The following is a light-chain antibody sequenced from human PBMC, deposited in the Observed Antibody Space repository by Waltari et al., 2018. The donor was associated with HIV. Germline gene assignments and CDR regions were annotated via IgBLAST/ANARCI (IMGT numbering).Light chain of an antibody. CDR3: QSSDNTLSGSV. Sequence: QSVLTQPPSVSGAPGQRVTLSCTGTRSNIGTHEVHWYQQLPGTAPRRLIYNTTSRPSGVPDRFPGSKSGTSASLATNGLQAEDEADYYCQSSDNTLSGSVFGGGTKLTVL. CDR2: NTT. V-gene: IGLV1-40*01. J-gene: IGLJ2*01. CDR1: RSNIGTHE.